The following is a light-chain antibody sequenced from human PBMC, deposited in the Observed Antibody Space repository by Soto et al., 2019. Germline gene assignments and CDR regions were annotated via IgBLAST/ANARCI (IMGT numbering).Light chain of an antibody. J-gene: IGKJ5*01. CDR1: QSVSSN. Sequence: EIVMTQSPATLSLSPGERATLSCRASQSVSSNLAWYQQKPGQAPRLLIYDASTRATGIPDRFSGGGSGTEFTLTISSLQSEDFVVYYCQQYNSWPPITFGQGTRLEI. CDR3: QQYNSWPPIT. CDR2: DAS. V-gene: IGKV3-15*01.